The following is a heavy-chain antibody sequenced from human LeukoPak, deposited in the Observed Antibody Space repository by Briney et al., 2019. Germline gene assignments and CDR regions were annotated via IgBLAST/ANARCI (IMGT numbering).Heavy chain of an antibody. CDR1: GGSMNSGSYY. J-gene: IGHJ4*02. D-gene: IGHD3-22*01. Sequence: SQTLSLTCTVSGGSMNSGSYYWSWIRQPAGKGLEWIGRIYLSGITNYNPSLKSRVTISIDTSKNQFSLKLSSVTAADTAVYYCARGSSYDSSGYSDYWGQGTLVTVSS. CDR3: ARGSSYDSSGYSDY. CDR2: IYLSGIT. V-gene: IGHV4-61*02.